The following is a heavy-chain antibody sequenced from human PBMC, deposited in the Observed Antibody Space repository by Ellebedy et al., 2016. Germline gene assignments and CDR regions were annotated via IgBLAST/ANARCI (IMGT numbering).Heavy chain of an antibody. J-gene: IGHJ6*02. D-gene: IGHD2-15*01. Sequence: ASVKVSCKASGGTFSSYAISWVRQAPGQGLEWVGRIIPILGIANYAQKCQGRVTITADKSTSTAYMELSSLRSEDTAVYYCARQPIVVVVAASYYYYGMDVWGQGTTVTVSS. V-gene: IGHV1-69*04. CDR1: GGTFSSYA. CDR2: IIPILGIA. CDR3: ARQPIVVVVAASYYYYGMDV.